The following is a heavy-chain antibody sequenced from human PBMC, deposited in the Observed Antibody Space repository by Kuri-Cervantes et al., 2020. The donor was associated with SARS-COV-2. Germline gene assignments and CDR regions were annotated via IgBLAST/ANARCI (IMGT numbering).Heavy chain of an antibody. V-gene: IGHV3-21*01. Sequence: GESLKISCAASGFTFSSYGMNWVRQAPGKGLEYVSSISSSSSYIYYADSVKGRFTISRDNAKNSLHLQMNSLRAEDTAVYYCARDRGDAFDIWGQGTRVTVSS. CDR2: ISSSSSYI. CDR3: ARDRGDAFDI. CDR1: GFTFSSYG. J-gene: IGHJ3*02.